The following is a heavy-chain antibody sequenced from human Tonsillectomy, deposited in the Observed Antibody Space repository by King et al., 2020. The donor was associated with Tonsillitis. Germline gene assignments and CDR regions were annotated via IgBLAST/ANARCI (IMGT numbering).Heavy chain of an antibody. V-gene: IGHV3-30-3*01. J-gene: IGHJ3*02. CDR1: GFTFSSYA. CDR2: ISYDGSNK. D-gene: IGHD1-1*01. Sequence: VQLVESGGGVVQPGGSLRLSCAASGFTFSSYAMHWVRQAPGKGLEWVAVISYDGSNKYYADSVKGRFTISRDNSKNTLYLQMNSLRAEDTAVYYCARDYWKNAFDIWGQGTMVTVSS. CDR3: ARDYWKNAFDI.